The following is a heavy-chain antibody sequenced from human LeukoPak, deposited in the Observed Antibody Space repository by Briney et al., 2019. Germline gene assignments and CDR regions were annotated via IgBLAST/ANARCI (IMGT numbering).Heavy chain of an antibody. V-gene: IGHV5-51*01. CDR1: GYTFATYW. D-gene: IGHD6-25*01. CDR3: ARHVGQRGLYSSGCFLY. J-gene: IGHJ4*02. CDR2: SNPDDSDT. Sequence: GALIHICCDASGYTFATYWIGLVRPMPGKGLWVAGNSNPDDSDTRSSPSFQGQATTSADTSITAAYLQWSSLKASDTAMYYCARHVGQRGLYSSGCFLYWGQGTLVTVSS.